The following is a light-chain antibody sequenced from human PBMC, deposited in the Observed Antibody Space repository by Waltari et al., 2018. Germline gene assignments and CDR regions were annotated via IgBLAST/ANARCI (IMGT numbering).Light chain of an antibody. CDR1: SSDIGRYDL. J-gene: IGLJ1*01. V-gene: IGLV2-23*02. Sequence: QSALTQPASVSGSPGQSITIPCTGTSSDIGRYDLVLCSQHHPGKAPKLMIFEVSQRPSGVSNRFSGSKSGNTASLTISGLQAEDEADYHCCSYAGNSIYVFGTGTKVTVL. CDR3: CSYAGNSIYV. CDR2: EVS.